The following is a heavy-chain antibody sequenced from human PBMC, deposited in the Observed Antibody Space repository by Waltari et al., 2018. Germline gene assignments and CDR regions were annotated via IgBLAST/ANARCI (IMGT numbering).Heavy chain of an antibody. D-gene: IGHD2-15*01. CDR1: GGSFSGYY. CDR2: INHSGST. Sequence: QVQLQQWGAGLLKPSETLSLTCAVYGGSFSGYYWSWIRQPPGKGLEWIGEINHSGSTNYHPALKSRVTISVDTYKNQFSLKLSSVTAADTAVYYCARSCSGGSCPPHDYWGQGTLVTVSS. J-gene: IGHJ4*02. CDR3: ARSCSGGSCPPHDY. V-gene: IGHV4-34*01.